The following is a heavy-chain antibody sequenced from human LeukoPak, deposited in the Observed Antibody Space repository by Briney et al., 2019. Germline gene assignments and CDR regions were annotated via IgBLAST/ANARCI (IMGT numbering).Heavy chain of an antibody. CDR3: ARGQLGDAVDI. CDR2: IFYSGDT. J-gene: IGHJ3*02. V-gene: IGHV4-59*01. CDR1: GGSFSNYY. D-gene: IGHD3-16*01. Sequence: PSETLSLTCTVSGGSFSNYYWTWIRQPPGRGLEWIGYIFYSGDTNYNPSLKSRVTMSLDTSKNQFSLRLNSVTAADTAVYYCARGQLGDAVDIWGQGTMVTVSS.